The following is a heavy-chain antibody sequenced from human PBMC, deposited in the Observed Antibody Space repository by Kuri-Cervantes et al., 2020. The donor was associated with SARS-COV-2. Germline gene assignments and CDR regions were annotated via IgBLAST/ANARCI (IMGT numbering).Heavy chain of an antibody. CDR3: ARSRTVRSDDY. CDR2: ISSSSSYI. CDR1: GFTFSSYS. V-gene: IGHV3-21*01. Sequence: GESLKISCAASGFTFSSYSMNWVRQAPGKGLEWVSSISSSSSYIYYADSVKGRFTISRDNAKNSLYLQMNSLRAEDTAVYYCARSRTVRSDDYWGQGTLVTVSS. J-gene: IGHJ4*02. D-gene: IGHD4-11*01.